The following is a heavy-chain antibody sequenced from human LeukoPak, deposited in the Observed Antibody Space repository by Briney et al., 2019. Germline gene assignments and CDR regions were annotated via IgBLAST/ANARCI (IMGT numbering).Heavy chain of an antibody. V-gene: IGHV3-49*04. CDR2: IRSKAYGGTT. D-gene: IGHD2-15*01. CDR3: TRPYCSGGSCYSMFDY. Sequence: GGSLRLSCTASGFTFGDYAMSWVRQAPGKGLEWVGFIRSKAYGGTTEYAASVKGRFTISRDDSKSIAYLQMNSLKTEDTAVYYCTRPYCSGGSCYSMFDYWGQGTLVTVSS. CDR1: GFTFGDYA. J-gene: IGHJ4*02.